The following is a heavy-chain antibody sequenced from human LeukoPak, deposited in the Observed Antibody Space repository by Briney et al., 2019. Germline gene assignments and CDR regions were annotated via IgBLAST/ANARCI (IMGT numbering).Heavy chain of an antibody. D-gene: IGHD5-18*01. V-gene: IGHV3-23*01. Sequence: GGSLRLSCAASGFTFSSYAMSWVRQAPGKGLEWVSSISGSGDSTYDADSVKGRFTISRDNSKNTLYLQMNSLRAEDTAVYYCAKDHNRGYSYGYADYYGMDVWGQGTTVTVSS. J-gene: IGHJ6*02. CDR2: ISGSGDST. CDR3: AKDHNRGYSYGYADYYGMDV. CDR1: GFTFSSYA.